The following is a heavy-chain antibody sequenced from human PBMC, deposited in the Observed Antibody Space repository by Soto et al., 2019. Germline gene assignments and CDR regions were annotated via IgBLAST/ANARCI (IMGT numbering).Heavy chain of an antibody. CDR1: GGSVSGSSR. D-gene: IGHD3-3*01. V-gene: IGHV4-61*01. Sequence: SETLSVTSPFSGGSVSGSSRLTWIRPDPGKGLEWIGCIFYNGTTNYNPSLRSPVTISVDTSKNQFSLKVTSVPAADTAVYWCARDSRFFQIPSSHRYFYPGLDVWGQGTTVTGS. CDR2: IFYNGTT. J-gene: IGHJ6*02. CDR3: ARDSRFFQIPSSHRYFYPGLDV.